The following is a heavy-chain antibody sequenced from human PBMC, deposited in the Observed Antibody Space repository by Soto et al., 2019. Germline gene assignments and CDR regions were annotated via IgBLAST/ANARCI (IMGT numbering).Heavy chain of an antibody. D-gene: IGHD2-2*01. CDR3: ARGPTSSRVDY. CDR1: GGSFSGYY. Sequence: PSETLSLTCAVYGGSFSGYYWSWIRQPPGKGLEWIGEINHSGSTNYNPSLKSRVTISVDTSKNQFSLKLSSVTAADTAVYYCARGPTSSRVDYWGQGTLVTVSS. CDR2: INHSGST. J-gene: IGHJ4*02. V-gene: IGHV4-34*01.